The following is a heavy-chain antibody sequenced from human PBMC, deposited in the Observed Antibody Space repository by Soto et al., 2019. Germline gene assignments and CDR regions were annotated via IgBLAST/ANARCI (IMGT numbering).Heavy chain of an antibody. D-gene: IGHD3-3*01. CDR2: ISAYNGNT. V-gene: IGHV1-18*01. CDR3: ARDRSVAIFNYYSYGMDV. Sequence: ASVKVSCKASGYTFTSYGISWVRQAPGQGLEWMGWISAYNGNTNYAQKLQGRVTMTTDTSTSTAYMELRSLRSDDTAVYYCARDRSVAIFNYYSYGMDVWGQGTTVTVSS. J-gene: IGHJ6*02. CDR1: GYTFTSYG.